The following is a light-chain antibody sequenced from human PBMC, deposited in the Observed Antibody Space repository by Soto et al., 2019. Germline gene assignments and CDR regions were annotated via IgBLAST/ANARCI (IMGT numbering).Light chain of an antibody. CDR1: QSVSGA. V-gene: IGKV3-15*01. Sequence: EIVLTQSPAPLSVSPGERATLSCRASQSVSGALAWYQQKPGQAPRLLIYGASTRATGVPARFSGSGSGTEFTLTISSLQSEDFAVYYCQQYNNWPPMYAFGQGTKLEIK. CDR2: GAS. CDR3: QQYNNWPPMYA. J-gene: IGKJ2*01.